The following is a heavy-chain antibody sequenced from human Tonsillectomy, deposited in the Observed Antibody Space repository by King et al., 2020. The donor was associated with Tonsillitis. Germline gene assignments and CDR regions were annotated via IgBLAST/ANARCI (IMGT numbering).Heavy chain of an antibody. CDR1: GFTFSSYA. J-gene: IGHJ3*02. CDR2: LSASGDST. V-gene: IGHV3-23*04. D-gene: IGHD1-26*01. Sequence: VQLVESGGVLIQPGGSLRLSCAASGFTFSSYAMSWVRQAPGKGLEWVSALSASGDSTYYADSVKCRFTISIDKYKNTLYLQMNSVRAEDTAVYYCAKRLGWELLVVLGAFYILGQGTMVTVSS. CDR3: AKRLGWELLVVLGAFYI.